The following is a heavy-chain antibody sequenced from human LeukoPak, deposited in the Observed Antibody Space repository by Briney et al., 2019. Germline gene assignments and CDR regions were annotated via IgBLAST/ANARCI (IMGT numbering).Heavy chain of an antibody. CDR1: GFTFSSYA. J-gene: IGHJ6*02. D-gene: IGHD6-19*01. Sequence: GGSLRLSCAASGFTFSSYAMHWVRQAPGKGLEWVAVISYDGSNKYYADSVKGRFTISRDNAKNSLYLQMNSLRAEDTAVYYCAASPVAGTRNYYGMDVWGQGTTVTVSS. CDR2: ISYDGSNK. CDR3: AASPVAGTRNYYGMDV. V-gene: IGHV3-30-3*01.